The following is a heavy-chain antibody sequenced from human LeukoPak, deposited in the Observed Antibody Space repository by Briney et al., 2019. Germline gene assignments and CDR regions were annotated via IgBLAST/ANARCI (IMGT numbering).Heavy chain of an antibody. V-gene: IGHV3-23*01. CDR3: AKEPPHLKDYVWGSYGT. Sequence: QSGGSLRLSCAASGFTFSCYEMNWVRQAPGKGLGWVSGISGSGGSTYHADSVKGRFTIPRDNSKNTLYLQMNSLRAEDTAVYYCAKEPPHLKDYVWGSYGTWGQGTLVTVSS. D-gene: IGHD3-16*01. CDR2: ISGSGGST. J-gene: IGHJ5*02. CDR1: GFTFSCYE.